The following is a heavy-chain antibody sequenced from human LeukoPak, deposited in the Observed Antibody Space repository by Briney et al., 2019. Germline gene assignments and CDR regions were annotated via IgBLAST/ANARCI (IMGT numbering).Heavy chain of an antibody. CDR3: ARDVVAYFDY. V-gene: IGHV3-7*01. CDR2: IKQDGSEK. J-gene: IGHJ4*02. D-gene: IGHD2-21*01. CDR1: GFTFSSYN. Sequence: GGSLRLSCAASGFTFSSYNMNWVRQAPGKGLEWVANIKQDGSEKYYVDSVKGRFTISRDNAKNSLYLQMNSLRAEDTAVYYCARDVVAYFDYWGQGTLVTVSS.